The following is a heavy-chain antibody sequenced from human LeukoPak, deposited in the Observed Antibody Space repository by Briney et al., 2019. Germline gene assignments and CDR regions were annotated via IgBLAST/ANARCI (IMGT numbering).Heavy chain of an antibody. V-gene: IGHV4-59*08. J-gene: IGHJ4*02. CDR1: GGSITSHY. CDR3: ARTGSTWPKTFDY. CDR2: IYYSGIT. Sequence: SETLSLTCTVSGGSITSHYWSWIRKPPGKELEWIGYIYYSGITDYSPSLRSRVTISVDTSKNQFSLKLNSVTAADTAVYYCARTGSTWPKTFDYWGQGTLVSVSS. D-gene: IGHD6-13*01.